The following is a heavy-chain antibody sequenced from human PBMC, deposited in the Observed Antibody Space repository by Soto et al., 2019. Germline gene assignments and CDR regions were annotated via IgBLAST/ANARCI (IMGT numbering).Heavy chain of an antibody. CDR3: AGIGEDVYYGMDV. CDR1: GGSMRNYY. CDR2: IYSRGDT. J-gene: IGHJ6*02. Sequence: SETLSLTCIVSGGSMRNYYWNWRRQPAGKGLEWIGRIYSRGDTNYNPSVKSRVTMSVDTSKNEFSLRLNSVTAADTAVYYCAGIGEDVYYGMDVWGQGTTVTVSS. D-gene: IGHD2-21*01. V-gene: IGHV4-4*07.